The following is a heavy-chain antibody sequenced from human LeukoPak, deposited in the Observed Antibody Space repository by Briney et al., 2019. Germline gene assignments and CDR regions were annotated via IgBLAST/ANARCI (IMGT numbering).Heavy chain of an antibody. CDR1: GFTFNRFG. CDR2: IWYDGSNK. V-gene: IGHV3-33*01. CDR3: ARDYDSSGYYSGLSFPDAFDI. J-gene: IGHJ3*02. D-gene: IGHD3-22*01. Sequence: GGSLRLSCATSGFTFNRFGMHWVRQAPGKGLEWVAVIWYDGSNKYYADSVKGRFTISRDNSKNTLYLQMNSLRAEDTAVYYCARDYDSSGYYSGLSFPDAFDIWGQGTMVTVSS.